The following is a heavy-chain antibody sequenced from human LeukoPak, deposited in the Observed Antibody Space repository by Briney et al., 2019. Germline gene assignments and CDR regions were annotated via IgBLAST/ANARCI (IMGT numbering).Heavy chain of an antibody. CDR2: ISYDGSNK. Sequence: PGRSLRLSCAASGCTFSSYGMHWVRQAPGKGLEWVAGISYDGSNKYYADPVKGRFTISRDNSKNTLYLQMNSLRAEDTAVYYCAKDPTPHCGGGCIPHAFDIWGQGTMVTVSS. CDR3: AKDPTPHCGGGCIPHAFDI. J-gene: IGHJ3*02. D-gene: IGHD2-21*02. V-gene: IGHV3-30*18. CDR1: GCTFSSYG.